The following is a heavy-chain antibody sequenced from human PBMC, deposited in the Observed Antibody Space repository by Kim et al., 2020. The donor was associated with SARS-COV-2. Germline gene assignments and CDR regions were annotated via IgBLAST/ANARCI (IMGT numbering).Heavy chain of an antibody. CDR3: AREGIVVVPAKTYYYYGMDV. CDR2: IIPIFGTA. D-gene: IGHD2-2*01. CDR1: GGTFSSYA. J-gene: IGHJ6*02. Sequence: SVKVSCKASGGTFSSYAISWVRQAPGQGLEWMGGIIPIFGTANYAQKFQGRVTITADESTSTAYMELSSLRSEDTAVYYCAREGIVVVPAKTYYYYGMDVWGQGTTVTVSS. V-gene: IGHV1-69*13.